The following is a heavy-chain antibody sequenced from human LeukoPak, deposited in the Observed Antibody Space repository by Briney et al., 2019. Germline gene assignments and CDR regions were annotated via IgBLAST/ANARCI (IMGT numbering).Heavy chain of an antibody. CDR1: GGSFSGYY. CDR2: INQSGST. Sequence: PETLSLTCAVYGGSFSGYYWSWIRQPPGKGLEWIGEINQSGSTNYNPSLKSRVTISVDTSKNQFSLKLSSVTAADTAVYYCARGDYDFWSGYEDAFDIWGQGTMVTVSS. V-gene: IGHV4-34*01. CDR3: ARGDYDFWSGYEDAFDI. J-gene: IGHJ3*02. D-gene: IGHD3-3*01.